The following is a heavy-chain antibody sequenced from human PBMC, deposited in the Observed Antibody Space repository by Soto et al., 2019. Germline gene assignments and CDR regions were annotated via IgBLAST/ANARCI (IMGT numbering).Heavy chain of an antibody. CDR1: GFTFSSYA. J-gene: IGHJ4*02. Sequence: PGGSLRLSCAASGFTFSSYAMHWVRQAPGKGLEWVAVISYDGSNKYYADSVKGRFTISRDNSKNTLYLQMNSLRAEDTAVYYCARDSTYYYDSSGYYFYFAYWGQGTLVTVSS. CDR3: ARDSTYYYDSSGYYFYFAY. D-gene: IGHD3-22*01. CDR2: ISYDGSNK. V-gene: IGHV3-30-3*01.